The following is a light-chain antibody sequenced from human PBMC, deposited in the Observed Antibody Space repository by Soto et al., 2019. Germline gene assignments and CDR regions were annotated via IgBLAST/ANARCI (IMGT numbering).Light chain of an antibody. V-gene: IGKV3-15*01. Sequence: EIVMTQSPATLSASXGERVTLTXXXRQSVGSNLAWYQQKPGQAPRLLIYGASTRATGIPARFSGSGSETEFTLTISSLQAEDSAVYFCQQYNNWPTWTFGQGTKVDI. CDR1: QSVGSN. J-gene: IGKJ1*01. CDR3: QQYNNWPTWT. CDR2: GAS.